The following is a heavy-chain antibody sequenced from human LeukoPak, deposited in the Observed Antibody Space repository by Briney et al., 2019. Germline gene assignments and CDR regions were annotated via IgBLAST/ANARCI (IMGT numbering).Heavy chain of an antibody. CDR3: ASIILERRFRWFDP. Sequence: GGSLRLSCAASGFTFSSYSMNWVRQAPGKGLEWVSSISSSSSYIYYADSVKGRFTISRGNAKNSLYLQMNSLRAEDTAVYYCASIILERRFRWFDPWGQGTLVTVSS. J-gene: IGHJ5*02. D-gene: IGHD1-1*01. V-gene: IGHV3-21*01. CDR1: GFTFSSYS. CDR2: ISSSSSYI.